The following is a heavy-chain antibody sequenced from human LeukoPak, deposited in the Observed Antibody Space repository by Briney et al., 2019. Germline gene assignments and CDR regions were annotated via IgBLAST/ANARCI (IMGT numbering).Heavy chain of an antibody. CDR3: ARDSNWAVATTSLSS. CDR1: GYTFTSYG. Sequence: GASVKVSCKASGYTFTSYGISWVRQAPGQGLEWMGWISAYNGNTNYAQKLQGRVTMTTDTSTSTAYMELRSLRSDDTAVYYCARDSNWAVATTSLSSWGQGTLVTVSS. CDR2: ISAYNGNT. V-gene: IGHV1-18*01. J-gene: IGHJ5*02. D-gene: IGHD6-19*01.